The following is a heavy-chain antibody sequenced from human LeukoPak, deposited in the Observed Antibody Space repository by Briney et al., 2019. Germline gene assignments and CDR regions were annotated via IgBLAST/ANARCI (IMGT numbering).Heavy chain of an antibody. CDR1: GYTFTDYY. CDR2: INPKSGVT. Sequence: ASVKVSCTASGYTFTDYYIHWVRQAPGQGLEWMGWINPKSGVTNYSQKFQGRVTLTSDMSISTAYMDLRSLRSDDTAVYFCARGGDYGDEGDYWGQGTLITVSS. J-gene: IGHJ4*02. CDR3: ARGGDYGDEGDY. D-gene: IGHD4-17*01. V-gene: IGHV1-2*02.